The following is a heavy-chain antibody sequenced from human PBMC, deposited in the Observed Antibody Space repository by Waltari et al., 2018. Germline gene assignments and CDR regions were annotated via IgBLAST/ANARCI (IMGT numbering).Heavy chain of an antibody. J-gene: IGHJ5*02. Sequence: GTYWWAWIRQPAGKGLECVGRVYTRGNTDYSPSLTSRATISLDTSKNQFSLELRSVTAADTAVYYCARGRVEDANNFDPWGQGTLVIVSS. CDR1: GTYW. CDR3: ARGRVEDANNFDP. D-gene: IGHD2-8*01. V-gene: IGHV4-61*02. CDR2: VYTRGNT.